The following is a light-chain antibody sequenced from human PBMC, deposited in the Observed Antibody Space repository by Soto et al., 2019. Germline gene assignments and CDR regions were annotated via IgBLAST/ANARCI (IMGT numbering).Light chain of an antibody. CDR1: QSISNL. Sequence: EIVMTQSPATLSVSPGERATLSCRASQSISNLLAWYQQKPGQAPRLLMYGASTRATGFPDRFSGSVSGTEFTLTISSLHSEDFAVYYCQQYYDWPISFGHGTRLDIK. V-gene: IGKV3-15*01. CDR3: QQYYDWPIS. CDR2: GAS. J-gene: IGKJ5*01.